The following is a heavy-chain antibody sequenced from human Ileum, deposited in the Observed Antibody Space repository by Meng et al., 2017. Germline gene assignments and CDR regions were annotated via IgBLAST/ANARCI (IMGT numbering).Heavy chain of an antibody. Sequence: QVQVKESGPGLVVPSGTLSLTCSGSSGSISSNTYWSWVRQPPGKGLEWIGQISHSGSAYYNPSLKSRVTMSVDKSKSQFSLMLTSVTAADTAIYYCARHGGYSQDFWGQGTLVTVSS. CDR3: ARHGGYSQDF. D-gene: IGHD4-23*01. J-gene: IGHJ4*02. CDR2: ISHSGSA. CDR1: SGSISSNTY. V-gene: IGHV4-4*02.